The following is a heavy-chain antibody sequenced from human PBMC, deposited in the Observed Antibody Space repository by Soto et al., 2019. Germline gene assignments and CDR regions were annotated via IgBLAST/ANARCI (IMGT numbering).Heavy chain of an antibody. Sequence: PGGSLRLACATSGFTFGDYPVTWFRQAPGKGLEWVGLIRSKAYGGTTDYAASVQGRFTISRDDSKSIAYLQMNSLKIEDTAVYYCSRIGGDFWSGYFAPNYYLGLDVWGQGTTVTVS. CDR1: GFTFGDYP. CDR2: IRSKAYGGTT. CDR3: SRIGGDFWSGYFAPNYYLGLDV. V-gene: IGHV3-49*03. D-gene: IGHD3-3*01. J-gene: IGHJ6*02.